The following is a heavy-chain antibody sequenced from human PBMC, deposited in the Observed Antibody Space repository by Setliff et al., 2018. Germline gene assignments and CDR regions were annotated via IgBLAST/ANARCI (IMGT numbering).Heavy chain of an antibody. Sequence: SETLSLTCTVSSGSINSYYWSWVRQSPGKGLEWIGFVHFGGDTNYNPSLKSRVTISVDTSKNQFSLKLSSVSAADTAVYYCARHYGGGYKHFDYWGQGTLVTVSS. CDR2: VHFGGDT. J-gene: IGHJ4*02. CDR1: SGSINSYY. V-gene: IGHV4-59*08. D-gene: IGHD5-12*01. CDR3: ARHYGGGYKHFDY.